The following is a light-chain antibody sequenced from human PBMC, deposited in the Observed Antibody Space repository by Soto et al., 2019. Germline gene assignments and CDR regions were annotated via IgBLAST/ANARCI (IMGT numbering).Light chain of an antibody. CDR1: QSVSSNY. CDR3: QQYGSYPLT. CDR2: GIS. J-gene: IGKJ4*01. Sequence: EIVLTQSPGTLSLSPGERATLSCRASQSVSSNYLAWYQQKPGQAPRLLIYGISTRATGIPDRFSGSGSGTDFTLTISRLVPEDFAVYYCQQYGSYPLTFGGGTKVEIK. V-gene: IGKV3-20*01.